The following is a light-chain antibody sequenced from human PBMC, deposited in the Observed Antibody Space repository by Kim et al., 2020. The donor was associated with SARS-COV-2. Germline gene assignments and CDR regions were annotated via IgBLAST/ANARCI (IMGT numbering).Light chain of an antibody. CDR3: QQYNSFPYT. V-gene: IGKV1-5*01. J-gene: IGKJ2*01. CDR1: QTISTW. CDR2: DAS. Sequence: GARVSITCRASQTISTWLAWYQQKPGKAPNLLIYDASNLQSGVPSRFSGSGTGTEFTLTISSLQPDDSATYYCQQYNSFPYTFGQGTKLEI.